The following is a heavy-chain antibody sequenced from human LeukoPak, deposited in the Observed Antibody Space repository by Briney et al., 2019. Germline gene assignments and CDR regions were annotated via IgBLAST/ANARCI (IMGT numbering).Heavy chain of an antibody. J-gene: IGHJ2*01. CDR2: ISGSGGSR. V-gene: IGHV3-23*01. CDR3: ARDTYRYYSVSDRLFDL. CDR1: GFTFSNFA. D-gene: IGHD3-10*01. Sequence: PGGSLRLSCAASGFTFSNFAMSWVRQAPKKGLEWVAAISGSGGSRYHADSIQGRFTVSRDNSNNTLYLQMRSLSADDTAVYYCARDTYRYYSVSDRLFDLWGRGTLVTVSS.